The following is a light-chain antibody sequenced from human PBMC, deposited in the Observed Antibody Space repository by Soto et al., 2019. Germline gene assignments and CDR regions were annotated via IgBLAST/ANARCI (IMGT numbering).Light chain of an antibody. CDR2: ANS. J-gene: IGLJ1*01. Sequence: YELTQPPSVSVAPGQTARITCGGSNIGSKSVHWYQQKPGQAPMMVVCANSDRPSGIPERFSGSNSANTATLTISRVEAGDEADYYCHVWDSGSAHHVFGTGTKVTVL. CDR3: HVWDSGSAHHV. CDR1: NIGSKS. V-gene: IGLV3-21*02.